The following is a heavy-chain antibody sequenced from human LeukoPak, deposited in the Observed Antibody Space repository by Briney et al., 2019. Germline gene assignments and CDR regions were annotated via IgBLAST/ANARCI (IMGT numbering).Heavy chain of an antibody. CDR2: ITGSGGNT. D-gene: IGHD5-24*01. J-gene: IGHJ4*02. CDR3: ARRQGDGYQKFDC. Sequence: GGSLRLSCAASGFSFSSYAMSWVRQAPGKGLEWVSSITGSGGNTYYADSVKGRFTISRDNSKNTVYLQMNSLRGEDTAVYYCARRQGDGYQKFDCWGQGTLVTVSS. CDR1: GFSFSSYA. V-gene: IGHV3-23*01.